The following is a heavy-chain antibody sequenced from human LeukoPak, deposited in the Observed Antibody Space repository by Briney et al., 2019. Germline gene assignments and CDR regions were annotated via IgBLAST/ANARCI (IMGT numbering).Heavy chain of an antibody. V-gene: IGHV3-23*01. CDR2: ISGSGGST. J-gene: IGHJ4*02. Sequence: GGSLRLSCAASGFTFSSYAMSWARQAPGEGLEWVSAISGSGGSTYYADSVKGRFTISRDNSKNTLYLQMNSLRAEDTAVYYCAKDHYYDSSGFTFDYWGQGTLVTVSS. CDR1: GFTFSSYA. D-gene: IGHD3-22*01. CDR3: AKDHYYDSSGFTFDY.